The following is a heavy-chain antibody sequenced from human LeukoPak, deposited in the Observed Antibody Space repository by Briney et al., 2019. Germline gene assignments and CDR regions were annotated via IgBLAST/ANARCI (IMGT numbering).Heavy chain of an antibody. CDR3: LVTARSRGFDY. Sequence: GGSLRLSCAASGFTFSSYWMSWVRQAPGRGLEWVANIRQDGSVQNYVDSVKGRFTISRDNPKNSVYLQMSSLRAEDTAVYYCLVTARSRGFDYWGQGTLVTVSS. CDR1: GFTFSSYW. D-gene: IGHD2/OR15-2a*01. V-gene: IGHV3-7*01. CDR2: IRQDGSVQ. J-gene: IGHJ4*02.